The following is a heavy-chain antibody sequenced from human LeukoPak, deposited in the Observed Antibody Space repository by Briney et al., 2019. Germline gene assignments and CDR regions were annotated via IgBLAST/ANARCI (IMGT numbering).Heavy chain of an antibody. CDR1: GSTVKSNY. D-gene: IGHD6-19*01. Sequence: GGSLRLSCVVSGSTVKSNYMSWVRQAPGKGLEWVSVIYSGGSTYYADSVKGRFTISRDNSKNTLYLQMNSLRAEDAAVYYCAREIAVLGGYFDYWGQGTPVTVSS. J-gene: IGHJ4*02. CDR3: AREIAVLGGYFDY. CDR2: IYSGGST. V-gene: IGHV3-53*01.